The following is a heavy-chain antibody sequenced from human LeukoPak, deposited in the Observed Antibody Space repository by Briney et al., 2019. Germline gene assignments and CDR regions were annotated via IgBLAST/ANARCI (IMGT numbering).Heavy chain of an antibody. CDR2: IYHSGST. Sequence: SGTLSLTCAVSGGSISSSNWWSWVRQPPGKGLEWIGEIYHSGSTNYNPSLKSRVTISVDKSKNQFSLKLSSVTAADTAVYYCAREGLGGIYDYVWGSYRYTLPRRFDYWGQGTLVTVSS. V-gene: IGHV4-4*02. D-gene: IGHD3-16*02. CDR1: GGSISSSNW. J-gene: IGHJ4*02. CDR3: AREGLGGIYDYVWGSYRYTLPRRFDY.